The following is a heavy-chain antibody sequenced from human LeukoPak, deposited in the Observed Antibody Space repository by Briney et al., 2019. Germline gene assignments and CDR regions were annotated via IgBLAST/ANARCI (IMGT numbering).Heavy chain of an antibody. D-gene: IGHD6-13*01. CDR2: IYTSGST. CDR3: ARGLVSIAAAGNNWFDP. Sequence: SETLSLTCTVSGGSISSGSYYWSWIRQPAGKGLEWIGRIYTSGSTNYNPSLKSRVTISVDTSKNQFSLKLSSVTAADTAVYYCARGLVSIAAAGNNWFDPWGQGTLVTVSS. CDR1: GGSISSGSYY. J-gene: IGHJ5*02. V-gene: IGHV4-61*02.